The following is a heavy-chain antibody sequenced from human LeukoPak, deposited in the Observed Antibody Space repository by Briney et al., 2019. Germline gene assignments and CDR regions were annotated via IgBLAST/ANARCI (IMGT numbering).Heavy chain of an antibody. CDR2: IIPIFGTA. CDR1: GGTFSSYA. D-gene: IGHD2-2*01. CDR3: ARGRQYIVVVPAAIRGDWFDP. J-gene: IGHJ5*02. V-gene: IGHV1-69*13. Sequence: GASVKVSRKASGGTFSSYAISWVRQAPGQGLEWMGGIIPIFGTANYAQKFQGRVTITAGESTSTAYMELSSLRSEDTAVYYCARGRQYIVVVPAAIRGDWFDPWGQGTLVTVSS.